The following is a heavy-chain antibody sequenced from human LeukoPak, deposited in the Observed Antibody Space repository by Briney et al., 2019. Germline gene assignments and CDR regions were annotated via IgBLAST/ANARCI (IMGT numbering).Heavy chain of an antibody. V-gene: IGHV3-30*03. Sequence: GGSLRLSCAASGFPFSSYGMHWVRQVPGKGPEWVAVISHDGSNKYYEDSVKGRITISRDNARSSLYLQMNSLRDEDTAVYYCARDKGDSGSYYVDYWGQGTLVTVSS. CDR2: ISHDGSNK. CDR3: ARDKGDSGSYYVDY. D-gene: IGHD1-26*01. J-gene: IGHJ4*02. CDR1: GFPFSSYG.